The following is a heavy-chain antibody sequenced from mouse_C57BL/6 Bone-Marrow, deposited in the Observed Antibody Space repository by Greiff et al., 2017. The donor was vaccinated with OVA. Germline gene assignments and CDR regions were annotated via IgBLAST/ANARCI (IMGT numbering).Heavy chain of an antibody. CDR2: INPNNGGT. Sequence: EVQLQQSGPELVKPGASVKISCKASGYTFTDYYMNWVKQSHGKSLEWIGDINPNNGGTSYNQKFKGKATLTVDKSSSTAYMELRSLTSEDSAVYYCARGRKPLDYWGQGTTLTVSS. CDR3: ARGRKPLDY. J-gene: IGHJ2*01. V-gene: IGHV1-26*01. CDR1: GYTFTDYY.